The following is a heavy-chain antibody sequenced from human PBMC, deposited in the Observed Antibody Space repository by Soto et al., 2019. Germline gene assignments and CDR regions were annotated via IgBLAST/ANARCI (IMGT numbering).Heavy chain of an antibody. CDR1: GYTFTTYA. Sequence: QVQLVQSGAEVKKPGASVKVSCKASGYTFTTYAISWVRQAPGQGLEWMGWISTYSGKTDYAQRLQGRVTMTTDTSTNTAYMELRSLRFDDTGVYYCARDRLHTSSSITFDYWGQGALVTVSS. CDR2: ISTYSGKT. D-gene: IGHD6-6*01. J-gene: IGHJ4*02. V-gene: IGHV1-18*01. CDR3: ARDRLHTSSSITFDY.